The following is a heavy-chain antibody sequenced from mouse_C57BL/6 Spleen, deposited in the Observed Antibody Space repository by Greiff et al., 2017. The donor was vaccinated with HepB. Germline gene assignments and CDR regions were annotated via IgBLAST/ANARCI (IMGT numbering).Heavy chain of an antibody. V-gene: IGHV1-64*01. CDR2: IHPNSGST. CDR3: ARSFITTVVPFAY. CDR1: GYTFTSYW. J-gene: IGHJ3*01. Sequence: QVQLQQPGAELVKPGASVKLSCKASGYTFTSYWMHWVKQRPGQGLEWIGMIHPNSGSTNYNEKFKSKATLTVDKSSSTAYMQLSSLTSEDSAVYYCARSFITTVVPFAYWGQGTLVTVSA. D-gene: IGHD1-1*01.